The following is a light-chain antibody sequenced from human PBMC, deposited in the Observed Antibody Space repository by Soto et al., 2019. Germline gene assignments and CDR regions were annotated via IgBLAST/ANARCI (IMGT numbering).Light chain of an antibody. CDR2: EVS. V-gene: IGLV2-14*01. CDR3: SSYTSSSTLV. CDR1: SSDVGGYNY. Sequence: QSVLTQPASVSGSPGLSITISCTGTSSDVGGYNYVSWYQQHPGKAPKLMIYEVSNRPSGVSNRFSGSKSGNTASLTISGLQAEDEADYYCSSYTSSSTLVFGGGTKVTVL. J-gene: IGLJ3*02.